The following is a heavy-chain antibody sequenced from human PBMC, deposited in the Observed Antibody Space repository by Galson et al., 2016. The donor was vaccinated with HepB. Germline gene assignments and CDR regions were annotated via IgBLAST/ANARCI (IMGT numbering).Heavy chain of an antibody. CDR2: ISSSGSTI. CDR1: GFTFGSYD. D-gene: IGHD3-10*01. V-gene: IGHV3-48*03. CDR3: AREPPHTMVRGSLDY. Sequence: SLRLSCAAAGFTFGSYDMNWVRQAPGKGLEWVSYISSSGSTIYYADSMKGRFTISRDNAKNSLYLQMNSLGAEDTAVYYCAREPPHTMVRGSLDYWGPGTLVTVPS. J-gene: IGHJ4*01.